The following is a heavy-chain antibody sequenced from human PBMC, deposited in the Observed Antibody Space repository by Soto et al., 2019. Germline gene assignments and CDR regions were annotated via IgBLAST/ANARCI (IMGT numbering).Heavy chain of an antibody. V-gene: IGHV1-46*01. J-gene: IGHJ4*02. CDR3: AREVQLPDY. D-gene: IGHD1-26*01. CDR2: ISLSGGMT. Sequence: GASVKVSCKASGYSFSSYFIHWVRQAPGHGLEWMGIISLSGGMTNYAKKFQGRVTMTTDTSTSTAYMELRSLRSDDTAVYYCAREVQLPDYWGQGTLVTVSS. CDR1: GYSFSSYF.